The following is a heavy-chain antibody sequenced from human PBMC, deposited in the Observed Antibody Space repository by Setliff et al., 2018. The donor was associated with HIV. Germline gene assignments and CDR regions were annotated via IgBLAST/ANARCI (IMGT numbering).Heavy chain of an antibody. J-gene: IGHJ1*01. CDR1: GYRFASYW. D-gene: IGHD4-17*01. CDR2: IYPGDSDT. V-gene: IGHV5-51*01. CDR3: ATSDYGGGSGHFQR. Sequence: GESLKISCKGSGYRFASYWIGWVRQMPGKGLEWMGIIYPGDSDTRYSPSFHGQVSFFADKSISTAYLQWSSLKASDTAIYYCATSDYGGGSGHFQRWGQGTLVTVSS.